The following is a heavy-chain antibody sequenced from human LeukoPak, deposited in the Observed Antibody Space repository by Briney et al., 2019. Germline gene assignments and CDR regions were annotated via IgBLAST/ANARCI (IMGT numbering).Heavy chain of an antibody. CDR1: SGSISSYY. V-gene: IGHV4-59*01. CDR3: ARDRDWGLYWYFDL. Sequence: SETLSLTCTVSSGSISSYYWSWVRQPPGKGLEWIGYIYYSGSTNYNPSLKSRVTISVDTSKNQFSLKLSSVTAADTAVYYCARDRDWGLYWYFDLWGRGTLVTVSS. D-gene: IGHD3/OR15-3a*01. CDR2: IYYSGST. J-gene: IGHJ2*01.